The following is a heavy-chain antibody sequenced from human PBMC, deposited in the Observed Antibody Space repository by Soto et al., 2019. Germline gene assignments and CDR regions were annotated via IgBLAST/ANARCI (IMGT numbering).Heavy chain of an antibody. J-gene: IGHJ6*02. CDR3: ARDGYDYGGNYYYYGMDV. Sequence: QVQLQESGPGLVKPSETLSLTCTVSGGSISNYYWSWIRQPPGKGLEWIGYISYSGSTNYKPSLKNRSTISVDTSKKQFSLRLRSVTAADTAVYYCARDGYDYGGNYYYYGMDVWGQGTTVTVSS. CDR1: GGSISNYY. V-gene: IGHV4-59*01. D-gene: IGHD4-17*01. CDR2: ISYSGST.